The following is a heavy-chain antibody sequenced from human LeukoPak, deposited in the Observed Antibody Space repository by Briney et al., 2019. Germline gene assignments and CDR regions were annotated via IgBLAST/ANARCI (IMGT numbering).Heavy chain of an antibody. V-gene: IGHV4-39*02. Sequence: SETLSLTCTVSGVSISSSNSYWGWIRQPPGKGLEWIGSIYYSGNTYYNASLKSQVSISIDTSKNQFSLRLTSVTAADTAVYYCARDLGSLYVWGSYFPNWFDPWGQGTLVTVSS. CDR1: GVSISSSNSY. J-gene: IGHJ5*02. CDR2: IYYSGNT. CDR3: ARDLGSLYVWGSYFPNWFDP. D-gene: IGHD3-16*01.